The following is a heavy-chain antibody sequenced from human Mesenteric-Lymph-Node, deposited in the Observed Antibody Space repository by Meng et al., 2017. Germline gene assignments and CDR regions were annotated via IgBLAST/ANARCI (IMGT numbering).Heavy chain of an antibody. CDR2: IYYSGST. J-gene: IGHJ4*02. CDR1: GGSISSGGYY. CDR3: ASNGPVAGTHY. D-gene: IGHD6-19*01. V-gene: IGHV4-30-4*01. Sequence: QVQLQESGPGPVKPSQTLSLTCTVSGGSISSGGYYWSWIRQHPGKGLEWIGYIYYSGSTNYNPSLKSRVTISVDTSKNQFSLKLNSVTAADTAVYYCASNGPVAGTHYWGQGTLVTVSS.